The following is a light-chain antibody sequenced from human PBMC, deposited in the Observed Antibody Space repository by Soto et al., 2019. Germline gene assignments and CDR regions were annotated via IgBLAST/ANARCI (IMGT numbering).Light chain of an antibody. Sequence: QSVLTQPPSVSGAPGQTITISCTGSSSNIGAGYDVHWYQQLPGRAPKLLIYGNNNRPSGVPDRFSGSKSGTSVSLAISGLQAEDEGDYYCSSFAGINNLLFGGGTKLTVL. V-gene: IGLV1-40*01. CDR3: SSFAGINNLL. J-gene: IGLJ2*01. CDR1: SSNIGAGYD. CDR2: GNN.